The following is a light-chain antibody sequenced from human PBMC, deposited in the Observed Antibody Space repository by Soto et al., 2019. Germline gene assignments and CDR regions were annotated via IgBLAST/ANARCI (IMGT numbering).Light chain of an antibody. J-gene: IGKJ2*01. V-gene: IGKV3D-15*01. CDR3: QQYNNWPLYT. CDR2: GAT. CDR1: QSVSSN. Sequence: EVVMTQSPATLSVSPGERATLSCRASQSVSSNLAWYHQKPGQAPRLLIYGATTRATGIPARFSGSGSGTEFTLTISSLQSEDFVVYYCQQYNNWPLYTFGQGTKLEIK.